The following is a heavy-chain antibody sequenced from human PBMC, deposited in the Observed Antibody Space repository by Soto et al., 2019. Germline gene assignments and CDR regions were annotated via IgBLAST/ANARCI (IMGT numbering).Heavy chain of an antibody. CDR2: IYYTGAT. J-gene: IGHJ4*02. CDR1: SGSISTGNW. V-gene: IGHV4-4*02. CDR3: ARVFSSGSGWMYYFDF. D-gene: IGHD6-25*01. Sequence: QMELQESGPRLVKSSGTLSLTCEVSSGSISTGNWLSWVRQPPGKGLEWIGEIYYTGATTYNPSLQSRVTMTIDKSKDQFSLILTSATAADTAVYYCARVFSSGSGWMYYFDFWGQGILVSVSS.